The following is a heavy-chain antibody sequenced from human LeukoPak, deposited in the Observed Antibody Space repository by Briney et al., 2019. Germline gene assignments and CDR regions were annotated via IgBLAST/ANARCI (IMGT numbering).Heavy chain of an antibody. J-gene: IGHJ4*02. CDR3: AKAVIVVVPAASDY. Sequence: GGSLRLSCAASGFTFSSYAMSWVRQAPGKGLEWVSAISGSGGSTYYADSVKGRFTISRGNSKNTLYLQMNSLRAEDTAVCYCAKAVIVVVPAASDYWGQGTLVTVSS. D-gene: IGHD2-2*01. V-gene: IGHV3-23*01. CDR2: ISGSGGST. CDR1: GFTFSSYA.